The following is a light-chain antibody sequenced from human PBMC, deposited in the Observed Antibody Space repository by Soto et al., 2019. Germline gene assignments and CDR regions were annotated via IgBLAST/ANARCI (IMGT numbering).Light chain of an antibody. CDR3: QQYGSSPIT. V-gene: IGKV3-20*01. Sequence: ESVLAQSPDTLSLSPGEGATLSCRSSQTVISNYLAWYQKKPGQAPRLLIYGASNRATGIPDRFRGSGSGTDFTLTISRLEPEDFAVYYCQQYGSSPITFGQGTRLEIK. CDR1: QTVISNY. J-gene: IGKJ5*01. CDR2: GAS.